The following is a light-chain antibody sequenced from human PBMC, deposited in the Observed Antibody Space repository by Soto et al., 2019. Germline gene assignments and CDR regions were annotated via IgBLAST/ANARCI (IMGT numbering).Light chain of an antibody. Sequence: DIQMTQSPSSLSASVGDRVTITCRASQSISSYLNWYQQKPGKAPKLLIYAASSLQSGVPSRFSGRGSGKEFPLNISSLQPENFATYYCQQSYSTPWTFGQGTQVEIK. CDR3: QQSYSTPWT. CDR2: AAS. V-gene: IGKV1-39*01. J-gene: IGKJ1*01. CDR1: QSISSY.